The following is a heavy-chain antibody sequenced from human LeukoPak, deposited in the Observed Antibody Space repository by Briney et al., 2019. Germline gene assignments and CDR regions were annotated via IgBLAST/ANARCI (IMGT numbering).Heavy chain of an antibody. CDR3: ARTAYSYDSSGYFSFGGNAFDI. CDR2: FDPEDGET. CDR1: GYTLTELS. V-gene: IGHV1-24*01. J-gene: IGHJ3*02. D-gene: IGHD3-22*01. Sequence: AASVKVSCKVSGYTLTELSMHWVRQAPGKGLEWMGGFDPEDGETSYAQKFQGRVTMTRDTSTSTVYMELSSLRSEDTAVYYCARTAYSYDSSGYFSFGGNAFDIWGQGTMVTVSP.